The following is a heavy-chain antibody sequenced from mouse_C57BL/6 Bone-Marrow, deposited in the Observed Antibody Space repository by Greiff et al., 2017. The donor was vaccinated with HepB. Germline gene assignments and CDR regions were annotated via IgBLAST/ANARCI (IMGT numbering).Heavy chain of an antibody. CDR1: GYTFTSYW. V-gene: IGHV1-50*01. J-gene: IGHJ1*03. CDR2: IDPSDSYT. CDR3: ARWTTVGEYWYFDV. Sequence: VQLQQPGAELVKPGASVKLSCKASGYTFTSYWMQWVKQRPGQGLEWIGEIDPSDSYTNYNQKFKGKATLTVDTSSSTAYMQLSSLTSEDSAVYYCARWTTVGEYWYFDVWGTGTTVTVSS. D-gene: IGHD1-1*01.